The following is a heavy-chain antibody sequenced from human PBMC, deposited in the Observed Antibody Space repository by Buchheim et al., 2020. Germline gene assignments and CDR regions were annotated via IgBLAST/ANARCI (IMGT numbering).Heavy chain of an antibody. J-gene: IGHJ5*02. CDR3: ARVYDFWRGGFAP. D-gene: IGHD3-3*01. Sequence: QVQLRQWGAGLLKPSETLSLTCAVYGGSFGGYHWSWIRQPPGKGLEWIGEIDQSGSTKYNPSLKSRVTISVDTAKNQLSLKLTSVTAADTAVYYCARVYDFWRGGFAPWGQGT. CDR2: IDQSGST. CDR1: GGSFGGYH. V-gene: IGHV4-34*01.